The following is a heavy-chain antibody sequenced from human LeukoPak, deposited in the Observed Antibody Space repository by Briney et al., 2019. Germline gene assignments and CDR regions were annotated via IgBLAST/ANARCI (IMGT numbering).Heavy chain of an antibody. D-gene: IGHD1-26*01. V-gene: IGHV1-8*02. Sequence: ASVKVSCKASGYTFTSYGISWVRQASGQGLEWMGWINPNTGDTGFAQEFQGRVTMTRETSISTAYMELSSLNSDDTAVYYCARGQVGADYWGQGTLVTVSS. J-gene: IGHJ4*02. CDR2: INPNTGDT. CDR1: GYTFTSYG. CDR3: ARGQVGADY.